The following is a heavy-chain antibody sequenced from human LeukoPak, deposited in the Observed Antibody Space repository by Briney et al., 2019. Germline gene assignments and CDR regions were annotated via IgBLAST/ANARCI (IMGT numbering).Heavy chain of an antibody. D-gene: IGHD3-10*01. CDR2: IYSGGTT. Sequence: GGSLRLSCAVSGFIVSVNYMGWVRQAPGKGLEWVSIIYSGGTTNYADSAQGRFIISRDNSRNTLYLQMNSLRAEDTAVYYCATLGNYGFWGFDYWGQGTLVTVSS. CDR3: ATLGNYGFWGFDY. CDR1: GFIVSVNY. J-gene: IGHJ4*02. V-gene: IGHV3-53*01.